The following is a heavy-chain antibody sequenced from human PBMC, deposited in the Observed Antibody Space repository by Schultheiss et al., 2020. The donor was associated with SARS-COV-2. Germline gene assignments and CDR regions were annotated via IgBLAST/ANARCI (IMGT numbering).Heavy chain of an antibody. CDR3: AREKSYGMDV. J-gene: IGHJ6*02. Sequence: GSLRLSCTVSGGSISSYYWSWIRQPAGKGLEWIGRIYTSGSTNYNPSLKSRVTMSVDTSKNQFSLKLSSVTAADTAVYYCAREKSYGMDVWGQGTTVTVSS. CDR1: GGSISSYY. V-gene: IGHV4-4*07. CDR2: IYTSGST.